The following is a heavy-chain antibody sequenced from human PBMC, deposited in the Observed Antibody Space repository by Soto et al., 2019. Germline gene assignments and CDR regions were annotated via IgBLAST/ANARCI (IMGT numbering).Heavy chain of an antibody. J-gene: IGHJ4*02. CDR1: GGSISSGGYS. CDR3: AIASSDSDAMVRGVIDYFDY. D-gene: IGHD3-10*01. CDR2: IYHSGST. V-gene: IGHV4-30-2*01. Sequence: SETLSLTCAVSGGSISSGGYSWSWIRQPPGKGLEWIGYIYHSGSTYYNTSLKSRVTISVDRSKNQFSLKLSSVTAADTAVSFCAIASSDSDAMVRGVIDYFDYWGQGTLVTVSS.